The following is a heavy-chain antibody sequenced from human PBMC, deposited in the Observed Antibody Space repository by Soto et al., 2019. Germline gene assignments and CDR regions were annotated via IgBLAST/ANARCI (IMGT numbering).Heavy chain of an antibody. J-gene: IGHJ4*02. Sequence: SETLSLTCTVSGGSISSYYWSWIRQPPGKGLEWIGYIYYSGSTDYNPSLKSRVTMSIDTSKNQFSLKLSSVTAADTAVYYCARDRCTGGSCYSGFDYWGQGTLVTVSS. CDR1: GGSISSYY. CDR3: ARDRCTGGSCYSGFDY. V-gene: IGHV4-59*01. D-gene: IGHD2-15*01. CDR2: IYYSGST.